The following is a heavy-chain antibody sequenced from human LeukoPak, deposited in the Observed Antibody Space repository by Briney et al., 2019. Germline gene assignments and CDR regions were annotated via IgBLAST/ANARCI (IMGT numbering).Heavy chain of an antibody. CDR1: GFTFSSYS. V-gene: IGHV3-21*01. CDR3: ARGPSIAAAGTGFDP. CDR2: ISSSSSYI. J-gene: IGHJ5*02. Sequence: GGSLRLSCAASGFTFSSYSMNWVRQAPGKGLEWVSSISSSSSYIYYADSVKGRFTISRDNAKNSLYLQMNGLRAEDTAVYYCARGPSIAAAGTGFDPWGQGTLVTVSS. D-gene: IGHD6-13*01.